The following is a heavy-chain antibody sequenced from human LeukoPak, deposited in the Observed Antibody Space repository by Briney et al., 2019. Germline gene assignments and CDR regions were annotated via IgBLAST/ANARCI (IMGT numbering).Heavy chain of an antibody. Sequence: GGSLRLSCAASGFTFSSYSMNWVRQAPGKGLEWVSSISSSSSYIYYADSVKGRFTISRDNAKNSLYLQMNSLRAEDTAVYYCARGFSEHDFWSGYLGYYMDVWGKGTTVTVSS. CDR1: GFTFSSYS. CDR2: ISSSSSYI. J-gene: IGHJ6*03. CDR3: ARGFSEHDFWSGYLGYYMDV. V-gene: IGHV3-21*01. D-gene: IGHD3-3*01.